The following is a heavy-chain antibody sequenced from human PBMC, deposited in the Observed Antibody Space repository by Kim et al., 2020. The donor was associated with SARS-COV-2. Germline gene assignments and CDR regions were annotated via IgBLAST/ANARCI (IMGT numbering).Heavy chain of an antibody. D-gene: IGHD3-10*01. Sequence: ASVKVSCKASGYTFTSYGISWVRQAPGQGLEWMGWISAYNGNTNYAQKLQGRVTMTTDTSTSTAYMELRSLRSDDTAVYYCAREGFGITMVRGVTLFDYWGQGTLVTVSS. J-gene: IGHJ4*02. CDR1: GYTFTSYG. V-gene: IGHV1-18*01. CDR3: AREGFGITMVRGVTLFDY. CDR2: ISAYNGNT.